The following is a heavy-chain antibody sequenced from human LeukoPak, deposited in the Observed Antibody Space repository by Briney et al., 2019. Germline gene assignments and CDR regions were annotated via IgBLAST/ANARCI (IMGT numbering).Heavy chain of an antibody. J-gene: IGHJ4*02. D-gene: IGHD2-15*01. CDR3: ARDFSYCSGGSCYSSDYFDY. V-gene: IGHV3-33*01. CDR2: IWYDGSNK. CDR1: GFTFSSYG. Sequence: PGRSLRLSCAASGFTFSSYGMHWVRQAPGKGLEWVAVIWYDGSNKYYADSAKGRFTISRDNSKNTLYLQMNSLRAEDTAVYYCARDFSYCSGGSCYSSDYFDYWGQGTLVSVSS.